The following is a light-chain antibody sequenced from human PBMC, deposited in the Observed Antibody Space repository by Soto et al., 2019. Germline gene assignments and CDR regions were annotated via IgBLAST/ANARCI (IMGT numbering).Light chain of an antibody. CDR2: AAS. CDR1: QSITSD. CDR3: QQSHSTPPT. V-gene: IGKV1-39*01. J-gene: IGKJ1*01. Sequence: TQSPGTLSLSPGERATLSCRASQSITSDLNWYQQKPGKAPKLLIAAASSLQSGVPSRFSGSGSGTDFTLTISSLQPEDFAAYYCQQSHSTPPTFGQGTKVDIK.